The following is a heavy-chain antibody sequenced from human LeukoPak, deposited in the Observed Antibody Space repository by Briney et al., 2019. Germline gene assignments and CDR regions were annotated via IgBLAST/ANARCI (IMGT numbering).Heavy chain of an antibody. Sequence: TGGSLRLSCAASGFTFSSYGMHWVRQAPGKGLEWAAFIRYDGSNKHYADSVKGRFTISRDNSKNTLYLQMNSLRAEDTAVYYCAKDRGDFLFDPWGQGTLVTVSS. CDR3: AKDRGDFLFDP. CDR1: GFTFSSYG. CDR2: IRYDGSNK. V-gene: IGHV3-30*02. D-gene: IGHD3-3*01. J-gene: IGHJ5*02.